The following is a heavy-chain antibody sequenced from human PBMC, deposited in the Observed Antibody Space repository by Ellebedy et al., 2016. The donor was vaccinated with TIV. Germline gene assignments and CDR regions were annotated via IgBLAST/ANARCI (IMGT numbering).Heavy chain of an antibody. CDR1: GYTFRNHY. CDR2: INPSGGPP. D-gene: IGHD2-2*01. CDR3: AIFAPYRSSTSCSPH. J-gene: IGHJ4*02. Sequence: AASVKVSCKASGYTFRNHYLHWVRQAPGQGLEWMGVINPSGGPPRYAQKFQGRVTLTTDTSTSTVYMELSSLKSEETAVYYCAIFAPYRSSTSCSPHWGQGTLVTVSS. V-gene: IGHV1-46*01.